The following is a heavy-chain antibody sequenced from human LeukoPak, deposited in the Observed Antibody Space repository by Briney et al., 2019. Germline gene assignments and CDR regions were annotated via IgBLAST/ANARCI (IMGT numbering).Heavy chain of an antibody. CDR2: IIPIFGTA. Sequence: GASVKVSCKASGGTFSSYAISWVRQPPGQGLEWMGGIIPIFGTANYAQKFQGRVTITADESTSTAYMELSSLRSEDTAVYYCARDPGAAAGRGTGFDYWGQGTLVTVSS. J-gene: IGHJ4*02. CDR3: ARDPGAAAGRGTGFDY. D-gene: IGHD6-13*01. V-gene: IGHV1-69*13. CDR1: GGTFSSYA.